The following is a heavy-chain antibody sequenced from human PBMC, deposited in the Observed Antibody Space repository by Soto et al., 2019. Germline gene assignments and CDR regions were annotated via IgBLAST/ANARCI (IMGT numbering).Heavy chain of an antibody. Sequence: GGSLRLSCADSGFTFSSYAMHWVRQAPGKGLEWVAVISYDESKKYYADSVKGRFTISRDNSKNTVNLQMNSLRAEDSALYYCARDYYYESSGYFYPGYWGQGTLVTISS. CDR1: GFTFSSYA. V-gene: IGHV3-30-3*01. J-gene: IGHJ4*02. CDR2: ISYDESKK. CDR3: ARDYYYESSGYFYPGY. D-gene: IGHD3-22*01.